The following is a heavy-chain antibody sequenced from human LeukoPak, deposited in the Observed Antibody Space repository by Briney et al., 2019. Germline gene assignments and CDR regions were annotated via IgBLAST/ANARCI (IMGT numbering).Heavy chain of an antibody. J-gene: IGHJ6*03. Sequence: GGSLRLSCAASGFTFDDYGMSWVRQAPGKGLEWVSGINWNGGSTGYADSVKGRFTISRDNAKNSLYLQMNSLRAEVTALYYCARDLRAPRGYYMDVWGKGTTVTVSS. CDR2: INWNGGST. CDR3: ARDLRAPRGYYMDV. CDR1: GFTFDDYG. V-gene: IGHV3-20*04.